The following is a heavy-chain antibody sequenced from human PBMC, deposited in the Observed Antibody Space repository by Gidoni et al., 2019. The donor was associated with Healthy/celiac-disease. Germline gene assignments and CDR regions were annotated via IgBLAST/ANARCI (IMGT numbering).Heavy chain of an antibody. V-gene: IGHV3-15*01. J-gene: IGHJ4*02. Sequence: EVQLVESGGGLVKPGGSLRLSCAASGFTFSNAWMSWVRQAPGKGLEWVGRIKSKTDGGTTDYAAPVKGRFTISIDDSKNTLYLQMNSLKTEDTAVYYCTTDPPVYYGSGSYYPPDYWGQGTLVTVSS. CDR1: GFTFSNAW. D-gene: IGHD3-10*01. CDR3: TTDPPVYYGSGSYYPPDY. CDR2: IKSKTDGGTT.